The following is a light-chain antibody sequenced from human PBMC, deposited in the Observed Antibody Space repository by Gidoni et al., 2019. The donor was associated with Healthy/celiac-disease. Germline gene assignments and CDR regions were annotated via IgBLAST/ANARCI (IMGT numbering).Light chain of an antibody. V-gene: IGKV1-39*01. J-gene: IGKJ1*01. CDR1: SSISSY. CDR2: AAP. Sequence: DIQLTQSSSSLFASAGDRVTITGRASSSISSYLNWYQQKPGNAPKLLIYAAPSLQSGVPSRFSGSGSGTDFTLTISSLQPEDFATYYCQQSYSTLWTFGQXTKVEIK. CDR3: QQSYSTLWT.